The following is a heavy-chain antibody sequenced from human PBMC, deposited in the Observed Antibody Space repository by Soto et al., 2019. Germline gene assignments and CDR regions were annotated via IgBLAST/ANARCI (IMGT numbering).Heavy chain of an antibody. CDR3: ARESVTYRLDAFDI. Sequence: EVQLVESGGGLVQPGGSLRLSCAASGFTFSSYWMHWVRQAPGKGLVWVSRINSDGSSTSYADSVKGRFTISRDNAKNTLYLQMNSLRAEDTAVYYCARESVTYRLDAFDIWGQGTMVTVSS. J-gene: IGHJ3*02. D-gene: IGHD5-18*01. CDR2: INSDGSST. CDR1: GFTFSSYW. V-gene: IGHV3-74*01.